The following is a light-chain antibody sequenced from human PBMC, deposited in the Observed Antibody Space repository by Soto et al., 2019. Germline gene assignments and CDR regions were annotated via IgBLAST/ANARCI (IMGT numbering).Light chain of an antibody. Sequence: QSALPQPASVSGSPGQTITISCTGTSSDIGRYDYVSWYQQHPGTAPKLLIYNVSNRPSGVSNRFSGSKSANTASLTVSGLQAEDEDNYYCCSYRNSTTWVFGGGTKLTVL. V-gene: IGLV2-14*03. CDR2: NVS. J-gene: IGLJ3*02. CDR3: CSYRNSTTWV. CDR1: SSDIGRYDY.